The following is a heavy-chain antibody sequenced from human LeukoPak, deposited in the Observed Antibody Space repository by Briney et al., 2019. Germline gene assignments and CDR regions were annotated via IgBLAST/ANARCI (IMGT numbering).Heavy chain of an antibody. CDR2: ISGSGGNT. Sequence: GGSLRLSCAASGFTFSTDAMTWVRQAPGKGLQWVSAISGSGGNTYYEGSVKGRFTISRDNSKNMMYLQMDSLRVEDTAVYYCARDSSGWSKNYWGQGTLVTVSS. V-gene: IGHV3-23*01. CDR1: GFTFSTDA. D-gene: IGHD6-19*01. CDR3: ARDSSGWSKNY. J-gene: IGHJ4*02.